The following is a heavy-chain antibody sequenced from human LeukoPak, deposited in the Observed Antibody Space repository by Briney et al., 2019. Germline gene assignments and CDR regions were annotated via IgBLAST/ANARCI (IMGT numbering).Heavy chain of an antibody. V-gene: IGHV4-38-2*01. CDR2: MYRSGYT. CDR1: GYSLSIGYY. Sequence: SETLSLTCAVSGYSLSIGYYWGWIRQPPGKGLEWIGNMYRSGYTYYNPSLKSRVTISVDTSKNQFSLKLSSVTAADTAVCYCARRLDSWSFDSWGQGTLVTVSS. J-gene: IGHJ4*02. D-gene: IGHD3-9*01. CDR3: ARRLDSWSFDS.